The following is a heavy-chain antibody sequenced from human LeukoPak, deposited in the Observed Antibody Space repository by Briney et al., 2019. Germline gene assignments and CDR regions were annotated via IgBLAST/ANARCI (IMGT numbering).Heavy chain of an antibody. CDR1: GYTFTSYD. J-gene: IGHJ4*02. D-gene: IGHD2-21*02. Sequence: ASVKVSCKASGYTFTSYDINWVRQATGQGLEWMGWMNPNSGNTGYAQKFQGRVTMTRNTSISTAYMELSSPRSEDTAVYYCARGLDAYCGGDCYFFDYWGQGTLVTVSS. V-gene: IGHV1-8*01. CDR2: MNPNSGNT. CDR3: ARGLDAYCGGDCYFFDY.